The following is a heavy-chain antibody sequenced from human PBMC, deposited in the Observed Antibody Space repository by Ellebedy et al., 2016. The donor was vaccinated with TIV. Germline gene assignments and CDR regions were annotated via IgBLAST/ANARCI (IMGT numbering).Heavy chain of an antibody. Sequence: PGGSLRLSCAASGFTFTNHAVSWVRQAPGKGPEWVSVISGSGGTTYYADSAKGRFTISRDNSKNTLFLQMNSLRAEDTALYYCARDFTAAGRFFDLWGRGTLVTVSS. CDR2: ISGSGGTT. CDR3: ARDFTAAGRFFDL. CDR1: GFTFTNHA. D-gene: IGHD6-19*01. V-gene: IGHV3-23*01. J-gene: IGHJ2*01.